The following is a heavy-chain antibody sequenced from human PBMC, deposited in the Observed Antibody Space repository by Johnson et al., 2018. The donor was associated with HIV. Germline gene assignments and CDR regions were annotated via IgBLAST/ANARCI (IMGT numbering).Heavy chain of an antibody. CDR1: GFTFSNAW. CDR3: TRDAKLRPLDGPDDAFDI. J-gene: IGHJ3*02. V-gene: IGHV3-15*01. Sequence: VQLVESGGGLVKPGGSLRLSCAASGFTFSNAWMSWVRQAPGKGLEWVGRITSKTDGGTTDYAAPVKGRFTISRDDSKNTLYLQMNSLKTEDTAVYYCTRDAKLRPLDGPDDAFDIWGQGTMVTVSS. D-gene: IGHD2-2*03. CDR2: ITSKTDGGTT.